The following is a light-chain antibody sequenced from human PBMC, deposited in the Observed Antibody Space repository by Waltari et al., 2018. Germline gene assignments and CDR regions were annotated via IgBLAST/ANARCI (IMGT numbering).Light chain of an antibody. V-gene: IGKV4-1*01. CDR2: WAS. Sequence: DIVMTQSPDSLAVSLGERASINCKSSQSVLYSSNNKNYLAWYQQKTGQPPKLLISWASTRESGVPDRFSGSGSETDFTLTISSLQAEDVAVYYCQQYYSPPITFGQGTRLDIK. J-gene: IGKJ5*01. CDR3: QQYYSPPIT. CDR1: QSVLYSSNNKNY.